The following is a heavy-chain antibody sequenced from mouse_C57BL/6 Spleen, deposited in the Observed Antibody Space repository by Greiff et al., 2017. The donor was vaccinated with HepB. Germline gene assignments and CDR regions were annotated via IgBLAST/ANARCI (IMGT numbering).Heavy chain of an antibody. Sequence: QVQLQQPGAELVMPGASVKLSCKASGYTFTSYWMHWVKQRPGQGLEWIGEIDPSDSYTNYNQKFKGKSTLTVDKSSSTAYMQLSSLTSEDSAVYYCARSHSQYYGSSHYYAMDYWGQGTSVTVSS. CDR1: GYTFTSYW. V-gene: IGHV1-69*01. D-gene: IGHD1-1*01. CDR2: IDPSDSYT. CDR3: ARSHSQYYGSSHYYAMDY. J-gene: IGHJ4*01.